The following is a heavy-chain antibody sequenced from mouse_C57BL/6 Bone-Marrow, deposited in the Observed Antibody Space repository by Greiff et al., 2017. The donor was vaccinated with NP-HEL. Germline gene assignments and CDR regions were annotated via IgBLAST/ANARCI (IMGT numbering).Heavy chain of an antibody. Sequence: DVKLVESGGGLVQPGESLKLSCESNEYEFPSHDMSWVRKTPEKRLELVAAINSDGGSTYYPDTMERRFIISRDNTKKTLYLQMSSLRSEDTALYYCARHAYDYEGDYYARDYWGQGTSATVSS. D-gene: IGHD2-4*01. CDR1: EYEFPSHD. J-gene: IGHJ4*01. CDR3: ARHAYDYEGDYYARDY. CDR2: INSDGGST. V-gene: IGHV5-2*01.